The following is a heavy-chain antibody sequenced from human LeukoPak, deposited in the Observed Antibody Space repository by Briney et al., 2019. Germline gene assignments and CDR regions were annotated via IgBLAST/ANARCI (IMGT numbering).Heavy chain of an antibody. CDR1: GGTFSSYA. CDR3: ARDCSGGSCYSVPPH. V-gene: IGHV1-69*04. D-gene: IGHD2-15*01. Sequence: SVKVSCKASGGTFSSYAISWVRQAPGQGLEWMGRIIPILGIASYAQKFQGRVTITADKSTSTAYMELSSLRSEDTAVYYCARDCSGGSCYSVPPHWGQGTLVTVSS. J-gene: IGHJ1*01. CDR2: IIPILGIA.